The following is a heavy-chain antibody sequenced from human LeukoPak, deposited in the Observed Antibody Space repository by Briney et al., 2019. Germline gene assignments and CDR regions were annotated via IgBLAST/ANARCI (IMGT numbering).Heavy chain of an antibody. J-gene: IGHJ3*02. CDR3: ARVSSRYDAFDM. CDR1: GDSISNYY. Sequence: PSETLSLTCTVSGDSISNYYWSWIRQPTGKGLEWIGRFHISGTTNYNPSLKIRVTLSIDTSKNQFSLKLSSVTAADMAVYYCARVSSRYDAFDMWGQGTMVTVSS. CDR2: FHISGTT. V-gene: IGHV4-4*07. D-gene: IGHD3-16*02.